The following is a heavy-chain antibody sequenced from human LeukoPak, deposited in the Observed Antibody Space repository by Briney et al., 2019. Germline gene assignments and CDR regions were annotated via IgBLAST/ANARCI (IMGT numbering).Heavy chain of an antibody. Sequence: GGSLRLSCAASGFTFSSYAMSWARQAPGKGLEWVSAISGSGGSTYYADSVKCRFTISRDNSKNTLYLQMNSLRAEDTAVYYCAKANHFNWNYEGYFDYWGQGTLVTVSS. V-gene: IGHV3-23*01. CDR1: GFTFSSYA. D-gene: IGHD1-7*01. CDR2: ISGSGGST. J-gene: IGHJ4*02. CDR3: AKANHFNWNYEGYFDY.